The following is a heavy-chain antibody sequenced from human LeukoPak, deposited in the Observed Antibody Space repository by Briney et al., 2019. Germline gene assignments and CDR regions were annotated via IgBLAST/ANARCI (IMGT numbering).Heavy chain of an antibody. Sequence: GGSLRLSCAASGFTFSSYGMSWVRQAPGKGLEWVSAISGSGGSTYYADSVKGRFTISRDNSKNTLYLQMNSLRAEDTALYYCGRGYYLDYYYYYTDVWGKGTTVTVSS. CDR3: GRGYYLDYYYYYTDV. CDR2: ISGSGGST. D-gene: IGHD3-22*01. CDR1: GFTFSSYG. J-gene: IGHJ6*03. V-gene: IGHV3-23*01.